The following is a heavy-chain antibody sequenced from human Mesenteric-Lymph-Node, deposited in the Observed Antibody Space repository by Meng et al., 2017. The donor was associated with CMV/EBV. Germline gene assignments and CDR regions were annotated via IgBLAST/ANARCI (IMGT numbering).Heavy chain of an antibody. CDR1: SISSPSYY. J-gene: IGHJ2*01. CDR2: ITYSGST. Sequence: SISSPSYYWGWIRQPPGKGLEWIGSITYSGSTYYNPSLKSRVTVSIDTSKNQFSLKLSSVTAADTAVYYCARALYFHGSDVLWHFDLWGRGTLVTVSS. V-gene: IGHV4-39*01. D-gene: IGHD3-10*01. CDR3: ARALYFHGSDVLWHFDL.